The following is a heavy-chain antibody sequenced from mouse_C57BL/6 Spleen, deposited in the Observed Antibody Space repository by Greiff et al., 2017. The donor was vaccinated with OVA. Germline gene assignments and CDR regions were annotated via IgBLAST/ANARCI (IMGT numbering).Heavy chain of an antibody. Sequence: VQLQQSGAELVRPGTSVKVSCKASGYAFTNYLIEWVKQRPGQGLEWIGVINPGSGGTNYNEKFKGKATLTADKSSSTAYMQLSSLTSEDSAVYFCAVYGYFDYWGQGTTLTVSS. V-gene: IGHV1-54*01. CDR3: AVYGYFDY. J-gene: IGHJ2*01. CDR1: GYAFTNYL. D-gene: IGHD1-1*01. CDR2: INPGSGGT.